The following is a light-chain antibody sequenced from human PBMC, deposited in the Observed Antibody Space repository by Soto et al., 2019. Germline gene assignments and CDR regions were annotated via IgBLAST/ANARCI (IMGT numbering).Light chain of an antibody. CDR2: AAS. J-gene: IGKJ5*01. Sequence: DIQLTQSPSFLSASVGDRVTITCRASQGISNYLAWYQQKPGKAPKLLIYAASTLQSGVQSRFSGSGSGTEFTLTISSLQPEDFATYYCQQLNSYPFFGQGTRLEIK. V-gene: IGKV1-9*01. CDR3: QQLNSYPF. CDR1: QGISNY.